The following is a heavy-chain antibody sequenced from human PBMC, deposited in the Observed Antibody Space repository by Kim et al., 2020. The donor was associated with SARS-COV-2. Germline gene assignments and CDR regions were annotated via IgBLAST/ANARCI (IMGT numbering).Heavy chain of an antibody. CDR1: GFTFSSYA. D-gene: IGHD3-16*02. CDR2: ISGSGGST. Sequence: GGSLRLSCAASGFTFSSYAMSWVRQAPGKGLEWVSAISGSGGSTYYADSVKGRFTISRDNSKNTLYLQMNSLRAEDTAVYYCAKVGAYDYVWGSYRSPFDAFDIWGQGTMVTVSS. V-gene: IGHV3-23*01. J-gene: IGHJ3*02. CDR3: AKVGAYDYVWGSYRSPFDAFDI.